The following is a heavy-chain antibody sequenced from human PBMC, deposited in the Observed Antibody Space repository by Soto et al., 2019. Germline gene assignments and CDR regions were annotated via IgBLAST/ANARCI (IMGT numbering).Heavy chain of an antibody. J-gene: IGHJ6*02. D-gene: IGHD3-3*02. V-gene: IGHV3-53*01. Sequence: GGSLRLSCAASGFTVSSNYMSWVRQAPGKGLEWVSVIYSGGRTYYADSVKGRFTISRDNSKNTLYLQMNSLRVEDTAVYYCAKDRIFDGGMDVWGQGTTVTVSS. CDR1: GFTVSSNY. CDR3: AKDRIFDGGMDV. CDR2: IYSGGRT.